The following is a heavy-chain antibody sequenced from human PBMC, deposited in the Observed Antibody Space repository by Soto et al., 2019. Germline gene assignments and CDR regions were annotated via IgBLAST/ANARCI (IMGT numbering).Heavy chain of an antibody. CDR3: AKRSLTPAAMKSPFDY. CDR1: GFTFSNYA. D-gene: IGHD2-2*01. Sequence: EVQLLESGGGLVQPGGSLRLSCAASGFTFSNYAMSWVRQALGKGLEWVSTISGGGDSTYYADSVKGRFTISRDNSKNTLYLHVHSLRAENTAAYYCAKRSLTPAAMKSPFDYWGQGTLVTVSS. J-gene: IGHJ4*02. CDR2: ISGGGDST. V-gene: IGHV3-23*01.